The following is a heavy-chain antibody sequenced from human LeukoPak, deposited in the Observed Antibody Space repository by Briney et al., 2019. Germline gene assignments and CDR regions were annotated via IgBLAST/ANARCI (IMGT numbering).Heavy chain of an antibody. V-gene: IGHV1-69*05. CDR3: ARDTDYGANLAFDI. J-gene: IGHJ3*02. CDR1: GGTFSSYA. D-gene: IGHD4/OR15-4a*01. CDR2: IIPIFGTA. Sequence: SVKVSCKASGGTFSSYAISWVRQAPGQGLEWMGRIIPIFGTANYAQKFQGRVTITTDESTSTAYMELSSLRSEDTAVYYCARDTDYGANLAFDIWGQGTMVTVSS.